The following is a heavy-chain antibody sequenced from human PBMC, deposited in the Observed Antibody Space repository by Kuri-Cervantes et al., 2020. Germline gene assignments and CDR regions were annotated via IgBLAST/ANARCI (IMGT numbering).Heavy chain of an antibody. J-gene: IGHJ3*02. CDR2: INWNGGST. CDR1: GFTFDDYG. CDR3: ARPGHCSGGSCQRAFDI. D-gene: IGHD2-15*01. V-gene: IGHV3-20*04. Sequence: GESLKISCAASGFTFDDYGMSWVRQAPGKGLEWVSGINWNGGSTGYADSVKGRFTISRDNAENSLYLQMNSLRAEDTAVYYCARPGHCSGGSCQRAFDIWGPGTMVTVSS.